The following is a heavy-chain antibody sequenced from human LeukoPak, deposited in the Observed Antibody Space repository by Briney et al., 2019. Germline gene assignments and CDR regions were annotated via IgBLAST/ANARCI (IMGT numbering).Heavy chain of an antibody. CDR3: ARGGQYSSGWFYPFDY. CDR2: ISYDGSNK. Sequence: SGGSLRLSCAASGFSFNSHGMHWVRQAPGKGLEWVAVISYDGSNKYFADSVKGRFTISRDNSNNTLYLQMNSLRAEDTAVYYCARGGQYSSGWFYPFDYWGQGTLVTVSS. D-gene: IGHD6-19*01. CDR1: GFSFNSHG. J-gene: IGHJ4*02. V-gene: IGHV3-30*03.